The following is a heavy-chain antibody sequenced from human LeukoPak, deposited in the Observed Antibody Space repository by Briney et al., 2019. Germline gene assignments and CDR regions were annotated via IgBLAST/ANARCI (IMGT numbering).Heavy chain of an antibody. Sequence: ASVKVSCKASGYTFTNYYIHWVRQAPGQGLELMGIINPSIGTTSYAQKFQGRITMTRDTSTSTVYMELSSLRSEDTAVYYCAKIEGASNGYFDYWGQGTLVTVSS. V-gene: IGHV1-46*01. CDR3: AKIEGASNGYFDY. CDR2: INPSIGTT. J-gene: IGHJ4*02. CDR1: GYTFTNYY. D-gene: IGHD1-26*01.